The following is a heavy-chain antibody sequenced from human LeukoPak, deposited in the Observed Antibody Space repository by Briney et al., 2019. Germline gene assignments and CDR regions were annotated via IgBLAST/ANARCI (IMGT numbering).Heavy chain of an antibody. V-gene: IGHV4-59*01. CDR2: IYYSGST. D-gene: IGHD4-17*01. CDR1: GGSISSYH. Sequence: PSETLSLTCTVPGGSISSYHWRCIRQPPGKGLEWIGYIYYSGSTNYNPSPKSRVTISVDTSKNQFSLKLSSVTAADTAVYYCARGGTTVTTSALRGRHYYGMDVWGQGTTVTVSS. CDR3: ARGGTTVTTSALRGRHYYGMDV. J-gene: IGHJ6*02.